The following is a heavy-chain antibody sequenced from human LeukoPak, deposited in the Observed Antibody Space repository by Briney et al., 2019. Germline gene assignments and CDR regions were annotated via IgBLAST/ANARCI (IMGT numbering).Heavy chain of an antibody. J-gene: IGHJ4*02. Sequence: ASVKVSCKASGYTFTSYGISWVRQAPGQGLEWMGWISAYNGNTNYAQKLQGRVTMTTDTSTSTAYMELRSLRSDDTAVYYCARDGRFPPEVLPRYFDYWGQGTQVTVSS. CDR2: ISAYNGNT. CDR1: GYTFTSYG. CDR3: ARDGRFPPEVLPRYFDY. V-gene: IGHV1-18*01. D-gene: IGHD1-26*01.